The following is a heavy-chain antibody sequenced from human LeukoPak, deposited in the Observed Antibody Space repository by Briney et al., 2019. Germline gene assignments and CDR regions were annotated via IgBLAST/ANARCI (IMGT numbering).Heavy chain of an antibody. CDR3: ARSRYFDWPYTQGYFDY. V-gene: IGHV4-4*07. Sequence: SETLSLTCTVSGGSISSYYWRWIRQPAGKGLEWIGRIYTSGSTNYNPSLKSRVTMSVDTSKNQFPLKLSSVTAADTAVYYCARSRYFDWPYTQGYFDYWGQGTLVTVSS. CDR2: IYTSGST. CDR1: GGSISSYY. D-gene: IGHD3-9*01. J-gene: IGHJ4*02.